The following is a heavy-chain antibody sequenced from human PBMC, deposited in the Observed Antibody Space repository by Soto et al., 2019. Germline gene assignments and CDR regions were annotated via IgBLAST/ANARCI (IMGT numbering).Heavy chain of an antibody. J-gene: IGHJ6*02. CDR2: IYYSGST. CDR1: GGSISSGDYY. CDR3: ARGKYYGSGSYTYYYYGMDV. V-gene: IGHV4-30-4*01. Sequence: SETLSLPCTVSGGSISSGDYYWSWIRQPPGKGLEWIGYIYYSGSTYYNPSLKSRVTISVDTSKNQFSLKLSSVTAADTAVYYCARGKYYGSGSYTYYYYGMDVWGQGTTVTVSS. D-gene: IGHD3-10*01.